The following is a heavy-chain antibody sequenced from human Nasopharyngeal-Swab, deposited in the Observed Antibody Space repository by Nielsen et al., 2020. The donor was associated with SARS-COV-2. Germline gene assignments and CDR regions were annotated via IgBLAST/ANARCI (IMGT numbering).Heavy chain of an antibody. D-gene: IGHD2-8*01. Sequence: GGSLRLSCAASGFTFSNFGMHWVRQAPGKGLEWMAVISYDGIKKYYADSVKGRFTLSRDNSKNTLYLQMNSLTTEDTAVYYCAKDHQLIRNYYYYDLDVWGQGTTVTVSS. J-gene: IGHJ6*02. CDR1: GFTFSNFG. CDR3: AKDHQLIRNYYYYDLDV. V-gene: IGHV3-30*18. CDR2: ISYDGIKK.